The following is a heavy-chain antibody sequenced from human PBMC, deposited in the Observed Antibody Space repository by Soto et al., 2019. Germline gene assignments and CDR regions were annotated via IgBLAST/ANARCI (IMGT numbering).Heavy chain of an antibody. Sequence: SETLSLTCAIYGGSFSGYYWSWIRQPPGKGLEWIGEINHSGSTNYNPSLKSRVTISVDTSKNQFSLKLSSVTAADTAVYYCARGTSVVPAAKKAFDYWGQGTLVTVSS. CDR3: ARGTSVVPAAKKAFDY. D-gene: IGHD2-2*01. V-gene: IGHV4-34*01. CDR1: GGSFSGYY. J-gene: IGHJ4*02. CDR2: INHSGST.